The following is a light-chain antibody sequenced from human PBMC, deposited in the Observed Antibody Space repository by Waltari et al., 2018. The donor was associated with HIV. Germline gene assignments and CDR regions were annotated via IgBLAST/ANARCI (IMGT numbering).Light chain of an antibody. CDR2: EDN. V-gene: IGLV6-57*01. J-gene: IGLJ2*01. CDR3: QSYDDSNVV. Sequence: NFMLPQPHSVSESPGTTVTISCTRITGTISSNYMPWYQQPPLKSPTAVIYEDNQRPSGVPDRFSGSIDSSSNSASLTISGLKTEDEADYYCQSYDDSNVVFGGGTKLTVL. CDR1: TGTISSNY.